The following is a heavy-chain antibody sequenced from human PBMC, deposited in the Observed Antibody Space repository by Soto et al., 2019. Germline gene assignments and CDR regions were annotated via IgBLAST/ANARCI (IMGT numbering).Heavy chain of an antibody. CDR2: IKKKADGRTK. CDR3: RTQWLD. J-gene: IGHJ4*02. D-gene: IGHD6-19*01. Sequence: PGGSLRLSXAASGFIFSNDWMSWVRQAPGKGLEWVGVIKKKADGRTKDYAAPLKGRFTISKDESKNTLYLQMSRLKTAETAVYYCRTQWLDWGQGTLVTVSS. V-gene: IGHV3-15*01. CDR1: GFIFSNDW.